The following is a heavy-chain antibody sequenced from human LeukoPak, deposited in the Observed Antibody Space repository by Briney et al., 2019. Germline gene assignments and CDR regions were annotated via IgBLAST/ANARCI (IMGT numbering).Heavy chain of an antibody. D-gene: IGHD3-22*01. V-gene: IGHV5-51*01. CDR3: ARRLNTHYYDR. Sequence: GESLKISCKSSGYSFTSYWIGWVRQMPRKGLEWMGIIHPADSDTRYSPSFQGQVTLSADKSTSTAYLQWSSLKAAETAIYYCARRLNTHYYDRWDQGTLVTVSS. J-gene: IGHJ4*02. CDR2: IHPADSDT. CDR1: GYSFTSYW.